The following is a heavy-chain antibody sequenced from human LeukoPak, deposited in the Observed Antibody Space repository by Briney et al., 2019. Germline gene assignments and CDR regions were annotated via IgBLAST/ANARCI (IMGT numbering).Heavy chain of an antibody. CDR3: ARDSGSYYDFDY. D-gene: IGHD1-26*01. V-gene: IGHV1-8*01. J-gene: IGHJ4*02. CDR2: MNPNRGNT. Sequence: GASVKVSCKASGYTFTSYDINWVRQATGQGLEWMGWMNPNRGNTGYAQKFQGRVTMTRNTSISTAYMELSSLRSEDTAVYYCARDSGSYYDFDYWGQGTLVTVSS. CDR1: GYTFTSYD.